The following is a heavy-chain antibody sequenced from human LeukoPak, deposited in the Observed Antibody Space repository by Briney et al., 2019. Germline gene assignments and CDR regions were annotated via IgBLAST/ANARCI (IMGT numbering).Heavy chain of an antibody. V-gene: IGHV3-73*01. CDR1: GFTFSGSA. CDR3: TRLSGQGDY. CDR2: IRSKANSYAT. Sequence: GGSLRLSWAASGFTFSGSAMHWVRQASGKGLEWVGRIRSKANSYATAYAASVKGRFTISRDDSKNTAYLQMNSLKTEDTAVYYCTRLSGQGDYWGQGTLVTVSS. D-gene: IGHD1-14*01. J-gene: IGHJ4*02.